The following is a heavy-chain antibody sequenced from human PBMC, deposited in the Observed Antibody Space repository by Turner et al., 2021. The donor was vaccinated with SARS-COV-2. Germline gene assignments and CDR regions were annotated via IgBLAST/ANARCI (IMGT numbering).Heavy chain of an antibody. CDR2: INPNSGGT. CDR1: EYTFTGYY. CDR3: ARGPAVFGVIIMAY. D-gene: IGHD3-3*01. Sequence: QVQLVQSGAEVKKPGASVTVSCKASEYTFTGYYMHWVRQAPGQGLEWMGWINPNSGGTNYAQKYQGRVTRTRDTSISTAYMELSRLRSDDTAVYYCARGPAVFGVIIMAYWGQGTLVTVSS. V-gene: IGHV1-2*02. J-gene: IGHJ4*02.